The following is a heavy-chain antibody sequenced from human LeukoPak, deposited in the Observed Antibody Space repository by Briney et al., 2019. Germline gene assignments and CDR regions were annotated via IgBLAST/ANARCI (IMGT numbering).Heavy chain of an antibody. CDR1: GFTFSSYW. D-gene: IGHD1-1*01. CDR2: IKQDGSEK. J-gene: IGHJ3*02. V-gene: IGHV3-7*01. Sequence: GGSLRLSCAASGFTFSSYWMNWVRQAPGKGLEWVANIKQDGSEKHYVDSVKGRFTISRDNAKNSLYLQMNSLRAEDTAVYYCASGKGNDAFDIWGQGTMVTVSS. CDR3: ASGKGNDAFDI.